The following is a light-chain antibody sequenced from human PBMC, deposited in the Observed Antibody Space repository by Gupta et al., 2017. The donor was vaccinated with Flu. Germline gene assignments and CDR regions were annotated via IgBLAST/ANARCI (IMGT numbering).Light chain of an antibody. CDR1: QNLVYSDGNTY. J-gene: IGKJ1*01. CDR3: MQGAHWPWA. CDR2: QFS. V-gene: IGKV2-30*01. Sequence: VVMTQSPISLPVTLGQPASISCTSTQNLVYSDGNTYLPWFQQRPGQSPRRLIYQFSYRDSGVPDRFSGSGSGTDFTLKISRVEAEDVGIYFCMQGAHWPWAFGQGTKVEIK.